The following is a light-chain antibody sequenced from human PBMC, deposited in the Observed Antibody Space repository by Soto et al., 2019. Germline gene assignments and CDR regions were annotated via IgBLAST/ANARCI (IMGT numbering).Light chain of an antibody. CDR3: MQAVQTPRT. Sequence: DIVMTQSPLSLTVTPGESASISCWSSQSLLHTNGYNYFDWYLQKPGQSPQLLIYLGSNRASGVPDRFSGRGSGPDVTLRISRVEADDVGVYYCMQAVQTPRTFGQGTKLEIK. CDR1: QSLLHTNGYNY. CDR2: LGS. J-gene: IGKJ2*01. V-gene: IGKV2-28*01.